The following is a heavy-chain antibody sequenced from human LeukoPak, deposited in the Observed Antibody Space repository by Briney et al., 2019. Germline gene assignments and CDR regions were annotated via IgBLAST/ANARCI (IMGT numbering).Heavy chain of an antibody. CDR1: GFTFSSYA. J-gene: IGHJ4*02. V-gene: IGHV3-23*01. CDR2: ISGSGGST. Sequence: GSLRLSCAASGFTFSSYAMSWVRQAPGKGLAWVSAISGSGGSTYYADSVKGRFTISRDNSKNTLYLQMNNLIAEDTALYYCARDWGYGSGTYFCDWGQGTLVTVSP. D-gene: IGHD3-10*01. CDR3: ARDWGYGSGTYFCD.